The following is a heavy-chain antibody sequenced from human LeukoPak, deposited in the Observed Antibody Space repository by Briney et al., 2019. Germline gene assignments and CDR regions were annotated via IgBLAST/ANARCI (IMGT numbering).Heavy chain of an antibody. J-gene: IGHJ5*02. D-gene: IGHD2-2*01. CDR3: ARTNIVVVPAAPNWFDP. V-gene: IGHV4-39*07. CDR2: INHSGST. Sequence: SETLSLTCTVSGGSISSSSYYWGWIRQPPGKGLEWIGEINHSGSTNYNPSLKSRVTISVDTSKNQFSLKLSSVTAADTAVYYCARTNIVVVPAAPNWFDPWGQGTLVTVSS. CDR1: GGSISSSSYY.